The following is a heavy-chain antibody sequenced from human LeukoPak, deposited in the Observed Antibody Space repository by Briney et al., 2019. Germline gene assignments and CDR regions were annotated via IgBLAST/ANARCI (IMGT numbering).Heavy chain of an antibody. Sequence: SVKVSCKASGGTFSSYAISWVRQAPGQGLEWMGGIIPIFGTANYAQKFQGRVTITTDESTSTAYMELSSLRSEDTAVYYCARDRGAYCGGDCYWVASDIWGQGTMVTVSS. CDR2: IIPIFGTA. CDR3: ARDRGAYCGGDCYWVASDI. CDR1: GGTFSSYA. J-gene: IGHJ3*02. D-gene: IGHD2-21*01. V-gene: IGHV1-69*05.